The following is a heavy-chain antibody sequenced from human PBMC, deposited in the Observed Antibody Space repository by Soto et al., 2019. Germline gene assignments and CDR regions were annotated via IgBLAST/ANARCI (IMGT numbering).Heavy chain of an antibody. V-gene: IGHV1-69*13. D-gene: IGHD6-13*01. J-gene: IGHJ6*02. CDR1: GGTFSSYA. CDR3: ARDGAWQPVEIYYYYGMDV. Sequence: GASVKVSCKASGGTFSSYAISWVRQAPGQGLEWMGGIIPIFGTANYARKFQGRVTITVDESTSTAYMELSSLRSEDTAVYYCARDGAWQPVEIYYYYGMDVWGQGTTVTVSS. CDR2: IIPIFGTA.